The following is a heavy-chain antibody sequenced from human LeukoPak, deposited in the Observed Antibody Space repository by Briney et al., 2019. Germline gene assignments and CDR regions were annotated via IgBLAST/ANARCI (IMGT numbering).Heavy chain of an antibody. CDR3: ARGTKGGIVGATGAFDI. D-gene: IGHD1-26*01. Sequence: ASVKISCKASGGTFSSYAISWVRQAPGPGLEWMGRIIPIFGTANYAQKFQGRVTITTDESTSTAYMELSSLRSEDTAVYYCARGTKGGIVGATGAFDIWGQGTMVTVSS. CDR2: IIPIFGTA. V-gene: IGHV1-69*05. J-gene: IGHJ3*02. CDR1: GGTFSSYA.